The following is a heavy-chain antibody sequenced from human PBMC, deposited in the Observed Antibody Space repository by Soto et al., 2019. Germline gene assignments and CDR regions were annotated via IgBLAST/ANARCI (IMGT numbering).Heavy chain of an antibody. D-gene: IGHD2-15*01. V-gene: IGHV3-23*01. CDR1: GFTFSSYA. CDR2: ISGSGGST. J-gene: IGHJ4*02. CDR3: AKTRPPGYCSGGSCFDY. Sequence: GGSLRLSCAASGFTFSSYAMSWVRQAPGKGLEWVSAISGSGGSTYYADSVKGRFTISRDNSKNTLYLQMNSLRAEDTAVYYCAKTRPPGYCSGGSCFDYWGQGTLVTVSS.